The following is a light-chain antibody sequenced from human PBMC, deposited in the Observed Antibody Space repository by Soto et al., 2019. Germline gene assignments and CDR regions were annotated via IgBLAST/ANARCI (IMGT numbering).Light chain of an antibody. CDR1: QSVSSN. V-gene: IGKV3-15*01. CDR3: QQYTNWPPYT. CDR2: GAS. Sequence: EIVMTQSPATLSVSPGERATLSCRASQSVSSNLAWYQQKPGQAPRLLIYGASTRATGIPARFSGSGSGTELTFTISSLQSEDFAVHYCQQYTNWPPYTFGQGTKLEIK. J-gene: IGKJ2*01.